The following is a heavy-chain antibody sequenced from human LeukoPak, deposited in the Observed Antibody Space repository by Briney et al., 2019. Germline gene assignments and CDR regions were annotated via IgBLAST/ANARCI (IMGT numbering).Heavy chain of an antibody. J-gene: IGHJ4*02. D-gene: IGHD3-22*01. CDR1: GYTLTELS. CDR3: ASSVYYYDSSGYPFDY. CDR2: FDPEDGET. V-gene: IGHV1-24*01. Sequence: GASVKVSCKVSGYTLTELSMHWVRQAPGKGLEWMGGFDPEDGETIYAQKFQGRVTMTEDTSTDTAYMELSSLRSEDTAVYYCASSVYYYDSSGYPFDYWGQGTLVTVSS.